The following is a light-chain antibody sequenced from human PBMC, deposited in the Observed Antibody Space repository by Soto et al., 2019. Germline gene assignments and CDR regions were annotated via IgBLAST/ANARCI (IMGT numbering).Light chain of an antibody. CDR1: QSVSSN. Sequence: EIVMTQSPATLSVSPGERATLSCRASQSVSSNLAWYQQKPGQAPRLLISGASTRATGIPARFSGSGSGTEFTLTISSLQSQHFAVYYCQQYDRWGTFGQGTKVDIK. CDR2: GAS. J-gene: IGKJ1*01. V-gene: IGKV3-15*01. CDR3: QQYDRWGT.